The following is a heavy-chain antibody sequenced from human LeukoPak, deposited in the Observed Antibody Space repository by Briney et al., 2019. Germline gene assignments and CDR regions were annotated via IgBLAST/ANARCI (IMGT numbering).Heavy chain of an antibody. CDR3: AKETGLGYDFWSDLNWFDP. J-gene: IGHJ5*02. Sequence: PGGSLRLSCAASGFTFSSYAMSWVRQAPGKGLEWVSAISGSGGSTYYADSVKGRFTISRDNSKNTLYLQMNGLRAEDTAVYYCAKETGLGYDFWSDLNWFDPWGQGTLVTVSS. D-gene: IGHD3-3*01. CDR1: GFTFSSYA. CDR2: ISGSGGST. V-gene: IGHV3-23*01.